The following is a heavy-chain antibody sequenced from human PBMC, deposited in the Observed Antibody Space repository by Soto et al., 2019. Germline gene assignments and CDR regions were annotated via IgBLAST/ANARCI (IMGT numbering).Heavy chain of an antibody. Sequence: QTLSLTCAISGDSVSSNSAAWNWIRQSPSRGLEWLGRTYYRSKWYNDYAVSVKSRITINPDTSKNQFSLQLNSVTPEDTAVYYCARDVIAAAGTLVVWFDPWGQGTMVAV. V-gene: IGHV6-1*01. J-gene: IGHJ5*02. CDR3: ARDVIAAAGTLVVWFDP. D-gene: IGHD6-13*01. CDR1: GDSVSSNSAA. CDR2: TYYRSKWYN.